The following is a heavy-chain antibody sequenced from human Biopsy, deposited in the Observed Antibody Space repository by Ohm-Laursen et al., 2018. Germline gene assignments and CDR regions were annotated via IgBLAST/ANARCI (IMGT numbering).Heavy chain of an antibody. CDR1: GDAFLGYY. D-gene: IGHD3-3*01. CDR2: IYPYNGDT. Sequence: ASVKVSCKASGDAFLGYYLHWVRQAPGQGLEWMGSIYPYNGDTDYAQKLQGRVTMTTDTSTSTAYMDLRSLRSDDTAVYYCARDRWPHVTLLGLVVFDFWGQGTLVIVSS. V-gene: IGHV1-18*04. J-gene: IGHJ4*02. CDR3: ARDRWPHVTLLGLVVFDF.